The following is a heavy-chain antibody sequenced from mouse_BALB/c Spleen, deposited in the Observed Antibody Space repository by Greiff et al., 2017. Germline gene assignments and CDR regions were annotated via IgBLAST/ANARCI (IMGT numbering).Heavy chain of an antibody. V-gene: IGHV14-1*02. D-gene: IGHD1-1*01. Sequence: VQLKESGAELVRPGALVKLSCKASGFNIKDYYMHWVKQRPEQGLEWIGWIDPENGNPIYDPKFQGKASITADTSSNTAYLQLSSLTSEDTAVYYCARGFYYGSSYDYAMDYWGQGTSVTVSS. J-gene: IGHJ4*01. CDR1: GFNIKDYY. CDR2: IDPENGNP. CDR3: ARGFYYGSSYDYAMDY.